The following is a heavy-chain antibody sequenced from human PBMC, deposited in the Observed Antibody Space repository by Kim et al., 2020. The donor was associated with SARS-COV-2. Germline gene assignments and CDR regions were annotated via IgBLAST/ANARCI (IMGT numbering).Heavy chain of an antibody. V-gene: IGHV3-53*01. CDR1: GFTVSSNY. CDR2: IYSGGIT. Sequence: GGSLRLSCAASGFTVSSNYMSWVRQAPGKGLEWVSVIYSGGITYYADSVKGRFTISRDNSKNTLYLQMNSLRAEDTAVYYCAREGIAVAASPPYYYYGMDVWGQGTTGTVSS. J-gene: IGHJ6*02. D-gene: IGHD6-19*01. CDR3: AREGIAVAASPPYYYYGMDV.